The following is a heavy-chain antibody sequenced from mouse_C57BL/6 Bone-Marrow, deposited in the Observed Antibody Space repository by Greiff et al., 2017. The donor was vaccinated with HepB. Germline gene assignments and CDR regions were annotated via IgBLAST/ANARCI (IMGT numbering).Heavy chain of an antibody. CDR2: IYPRSGNT. D-gene: IGHD1-1*01. CDR3: ARASYWAIDY. Sequence: QVQLLQSGAGLVRPGASVKLSCTASGYTFTSYGISWVQQRTGQGLEWIGEIYPRSGNTYYTDKFKGKATLSTDKTSSTAYMELRSLRSEDSAVYVCARASYWAIDYWGQGTSVTVSS. J-gene: IGHJ4*01. V-gene: IGHV1-81*01. CDR1: GYTFTSYG.